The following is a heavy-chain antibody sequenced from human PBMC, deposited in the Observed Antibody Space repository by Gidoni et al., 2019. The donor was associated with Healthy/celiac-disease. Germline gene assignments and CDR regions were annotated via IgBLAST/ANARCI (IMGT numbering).Heavy chain of an antibody. Sequence: QVQLVQSGAEVKKRGSSVKVSCKASGGTFSSYSISWVRQAPGQGLEWMGGTIPIFGKANSAQKFQGSVTITADESSSTAYMELSSLRSADTAVYYCASIAYYGSGSYYSYWGQGTLVTVSS. CDR3: ASIAYYGSGSYYSY. J-gene: IGHJ4*02. CDR2: TIPIFGKA. D-gene: IGHD3-10*01. CDR1: GGTFSSYS. V-gene: IGHV1-69*01.